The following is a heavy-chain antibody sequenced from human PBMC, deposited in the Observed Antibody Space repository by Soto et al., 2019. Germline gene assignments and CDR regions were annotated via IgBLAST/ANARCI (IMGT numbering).Heavy chain of an antibody. D-gene: IGHD2-15*01. CDR3: ARDTCSGSSCYSYFDS. CDR2: ISSDGSSK. CDR1: GFTFSRYA. Sequence: QVQLVESGGGVVQPGRSLRLSCAASGFTFSRYAVHWVRQAPGKGLEWVAVISSDGSSKYCADSVKGRFTISRDNSKNTMYLQMNSLRIEDTAVYFCARDTCSGSSCYSYFDSWGQGTLVTVSS. V-gene: IGHV3-30-3*01. J-gene: IGHJ4*02.